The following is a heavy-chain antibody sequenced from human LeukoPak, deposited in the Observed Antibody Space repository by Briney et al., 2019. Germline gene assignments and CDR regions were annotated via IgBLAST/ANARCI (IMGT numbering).Heavy chain of an antibody. J-gene: IGHJ3*02. CDR2: ISSSSSYI. Sequence: GGSLRLSCAASGFTFSSYSMIWVRQAPGKGLEWVSSISSSSSYIYYADSVKGRFTISRDNAKNSLYLQMNSLRAEDTAVYYCARSDIVVVPAAMSDAFDIWGQGTMVTVSS. CDR3: ARSDIVVVPAAMSDAFDI. D-gene: IGHD2-2*01. CDR1: GFTFSSYS. V-gene: IGHV3-21*01.